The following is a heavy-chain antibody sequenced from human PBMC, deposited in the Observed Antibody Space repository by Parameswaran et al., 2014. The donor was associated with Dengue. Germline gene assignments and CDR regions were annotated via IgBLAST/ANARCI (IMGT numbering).Heavy chain of an antibody. CDR2: INAGNGNT. V-gene: IGHV1-3*01. J-gene: IGHJ4*02. D-gene: IGHD6-6*01. Sequence: WVRQAPGQRLEWMGWINAGNGNTKYSQKFQGRVTITRDTSASTAYMELSSLRSEDTAVYYCASSSGVRSPSDYWGQGTLVTVSS. CDR3: ASSSGVRSPSDY.